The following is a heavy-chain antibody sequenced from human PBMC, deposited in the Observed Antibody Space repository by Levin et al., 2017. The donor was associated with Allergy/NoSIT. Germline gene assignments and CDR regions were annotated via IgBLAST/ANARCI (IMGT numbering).Heavy chain of an antibody. J-gene: IGHJ4*02. CDR3: ARGLTEYDNSFYYFDS. CDR1: GGSFSGYY. D-gene: IGHD1-14*01. Sequence: SQTLSLTCAVYGGSFSGYYWSWIRQSPGKGLEWIGEMNDSGRNNYNPSLKTRLTISLDTSKNQFSLEMRSVTAADTAKYYCARGLTEYDNSFYYFDSWGQGIRVTVSS. CDR2: MNDSGRN. V-gene: IGHV4-34*01.